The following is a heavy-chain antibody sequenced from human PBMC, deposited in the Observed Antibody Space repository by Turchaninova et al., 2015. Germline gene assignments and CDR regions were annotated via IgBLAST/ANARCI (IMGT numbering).Heavy chain of an antibody. CDR3: ARDPIPEFCSGRGCYRPEFDY. CDR2: INPRSGST. J-gene: IGHJ4*02. V-gene: IGHV1-46*01. CDR1: TSTCTNHY. D-gene: IGHD2-15*01. Sequence: ASERISKKASTSTCTNHYKHWVRQVPGQGLEWMGIINPRSGSTTYAQKFQGRLTLTRDASTSTVYMQLGSLRSEDTAVYYCARDPIPEFCSGRGCYRPEFDYWGQGALVTVSS.